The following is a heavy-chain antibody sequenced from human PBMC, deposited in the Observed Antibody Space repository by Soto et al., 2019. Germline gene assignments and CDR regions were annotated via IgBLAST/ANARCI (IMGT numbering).Heavy chain of an antibody. CDR2: INPSGGST. CDR3: AREFVSVPAAINWFDP. D-gene: IGHD2-2*01. J-gene: IGHJ5*02. Sequence: ASVKVSCKASGYTFTGYYMHWVRQAPGQGLEWMGIINPSGGSTSYAQKFQGRVTMTRDTSTSTVYMELSSLRSEDTAVYYCAREFVSVPAAINWFDPWGQGTLVTVSS. V-gene: IGHV1-46*01. CDR1: GYTFTGYY.